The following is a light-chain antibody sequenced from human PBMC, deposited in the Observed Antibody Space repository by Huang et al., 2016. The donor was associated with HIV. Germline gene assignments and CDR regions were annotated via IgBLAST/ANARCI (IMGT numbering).Light chain of an antibody. CDR2: KAS. V-gene: IGKV1-5*03. Sequence: DIQMTQSPSTLSASVGDRVTITCRASQSISTWLAWYQQIPGKAPKLLIYKASSLERGVPSRFSGSGSGTEFTLTISSLQPDDFATYYCQQYNTDSGYTFGQGTKLEI. J-gene: IGKJ2*01. CDR1: QSISTW. CDR3: QQYNTDSGYT.